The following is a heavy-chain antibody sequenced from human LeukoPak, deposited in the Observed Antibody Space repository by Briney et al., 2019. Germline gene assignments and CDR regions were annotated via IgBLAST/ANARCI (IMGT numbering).Heavy chain of an antibody. Sequence: GGSMRLSCTASGFTPGDYGMSWFRQAPGKGLEWVGFIRSKAYGATTEYAASVKGRFTISRDESQSVAELQINNLKTADTHVYYCSRNGGHNPGDYWGQGTLVTVSS. V-gene: IGHV3-49*03. CDR3: SRNGGHNPGDY. CDR2: IRSKAYGATT. D-gene: IGHD2-8*01. J-gene: IGHJ4*02. CDR1: GFTPGDYG.